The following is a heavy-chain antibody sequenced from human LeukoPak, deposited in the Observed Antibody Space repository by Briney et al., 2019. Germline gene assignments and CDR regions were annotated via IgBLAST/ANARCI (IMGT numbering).Heavy chain of an antibody. J-gene: IGHJ4*02. CDR3: ARDKPTYDTLTGYYPG. V-gene: IGHV1-18*01. CDR1: GYTFTSYG. Sequence: ASVKVSCKASGYTFTSYGISWVRQAPGQGLEWMGWISAYNGNTNYAQKLQGRVTMTTDTSTSTAYMELRSLRSDDTAVYYCARDKPTYDTLTGYYPGWGQGTLVTVSS. D-gene: IGHD3-9*01. CDR2: ISAYNGNT.